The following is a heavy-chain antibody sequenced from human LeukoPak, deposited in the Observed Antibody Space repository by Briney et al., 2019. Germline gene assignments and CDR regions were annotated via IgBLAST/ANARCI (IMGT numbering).Heavy chain of an antibody. CDR3: ARDGVGYYDSSGYYYFQH. V-gene: IGHV1-2*02. Sequence: ASVKVSFKASGYTFTGYYMHWVRQAPGQGLEWMGWINPNSGGTNYAQKFQGRVTMTRDTSISTAYMELSRLRSDDTAVYYCARDGVGYYDSSGYYYFQHWGQGTLVTVSS. D-gene: IGHD3-22*01. CDR2: INPNSGGT. CDR1: GYTFTGYY. J-gene: IGHJ1*01.